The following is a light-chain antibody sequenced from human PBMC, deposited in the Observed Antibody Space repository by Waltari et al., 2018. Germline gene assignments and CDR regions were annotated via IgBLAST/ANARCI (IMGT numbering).Light chain of an antibody. CDR1: SCHSSYA. CDR3: QTWVV. Sequence: QLVVTQSPSASASLGASVKLTCTLSSCHSSYAIAWHQQQPEKGPRYLMKLNSDGSHSKGDGIPDRFSGSSSGAERYLTISSLQSEDEADYYCQTWVVFGGGTKLTVL. V-gene: IGLV4-69*01. CDR2: LNSDGSH. J-gene: IGLJ2*01.